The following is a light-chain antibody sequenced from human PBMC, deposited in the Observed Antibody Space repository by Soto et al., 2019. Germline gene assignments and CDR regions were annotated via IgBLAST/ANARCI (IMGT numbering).Light chain of an antibody. Sequence: DIQMTQSPSTLSASVGDRVTITCRASQSINNWLAWYQQKPGKAPKVLIYKASSLASGVPSRFSGSGSGPEFTLTISSLQPDDFATYYCQQYNAYSGTFGQGTKVEIK. CDR3: QQYNAYSGT. V-gene: IGKV1-5*03. J-gene: IGKJ1*01. CDR1: QSINNW. CDR2: KAS.